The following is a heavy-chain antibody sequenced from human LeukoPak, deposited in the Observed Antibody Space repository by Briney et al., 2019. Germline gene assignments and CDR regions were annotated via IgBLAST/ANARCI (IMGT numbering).Heavy chain of an antibody. D-gene: IGHD3-10*01. V-gene: IGHV3-11*06. CDR1: GFTFSDYY. J-gene: IGHJ4*02. CDR2: ISSSSSYT. CDR3: ARGRLLWFGEWFFDY. Sequence: GSLRLSCAASGFTFSDYYMSWIRQAPGKGLEWVSYISSSSSYTNYADSVKGRFTISRDNAKNSLYLQMNSLRAEDTAVYYCARGRLLWFGEWFFDYWGQGTLVTVSS.